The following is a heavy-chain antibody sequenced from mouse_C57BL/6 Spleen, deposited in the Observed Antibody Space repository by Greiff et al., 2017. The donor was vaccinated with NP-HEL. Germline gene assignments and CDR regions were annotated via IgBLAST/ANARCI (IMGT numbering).Heavy chain of an antibody. CDR1: GYTFTSYW. J-gene: IGHJ2*01. V-gene: IGHV1-72*01. Sequence: QVQLQQPGAELVKPGASVKLSCKASGYTFTSYWMHWVKQRPGRGLEWIGRIDPNSGGTKYNEKFKSKATLTVDKPSSTAYMQLSSLTSEDSAVYYCAGAGEGNYEGGDCDYWGQGTTLTVSS. CDR3: AGAGEGNYEGGDCDY. CDR2: IDPNSGGT. D-gene: IGHD2-1*01.